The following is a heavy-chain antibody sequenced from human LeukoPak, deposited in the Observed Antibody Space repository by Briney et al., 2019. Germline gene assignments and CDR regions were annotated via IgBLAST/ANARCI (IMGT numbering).Heavy chain of an antibody. CDR1: GGTFSSYA. J-gene: IGHJ4*02. D-gene: IGHD4-17*01. CDR2: IIPIFGTA. Sequence: GASVKVSCKASGGTFSSYAISWVRQAPGQGLEWMGGIIPIFGTANYAQKFQGRVTITADESTSTAYMELSSLRSEDTAVYYFARDGGDDYGDPQYYFDYWGQGTLVTVSS. CDR3: ARDGGDDYGDPQYYFDY. V-gene: IGHV1-69*13.